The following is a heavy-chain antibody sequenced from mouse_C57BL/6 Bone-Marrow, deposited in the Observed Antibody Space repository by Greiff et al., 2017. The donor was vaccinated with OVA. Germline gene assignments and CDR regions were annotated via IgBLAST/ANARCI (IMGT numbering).Heavy chain of an antibody. D-gene: IGHD1-1*01. CDR1: GYTFTNYW. J-gene: IGHJ2*02. Sequence: VQLQQPGAELVRPGTSVKLSCKASGYTFTNYWMHWVKQRPGQGLEWIGVIAPSDSYINYNQKFKGRATLTVDTSSSTAYMHLSSLTSEDSAVYYCAHYGSRLYLHYWGQGTSRTVSS. V-gene: IGHV1-59*01. CDR3: AHYGSRLYLHY. CDR2: IAPSDSYI.